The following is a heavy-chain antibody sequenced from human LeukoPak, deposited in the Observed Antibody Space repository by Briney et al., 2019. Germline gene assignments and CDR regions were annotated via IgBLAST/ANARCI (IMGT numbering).Heavy chain of an antibody. CDR2: IHYSGST. D-gene: IGHD6-13*01. CDR3: ARDSGSWYDWYFDL. J-gene: IGHJ2*01. Sequence: PSETLSLTCTVSGGSISSYYWSWIRQPPGKGLEWIGYIHYSGSTNYNPSLKSRVTISVDTSKNQFSLKLSSVTAADTAVYYCARDSGSWYDWYFDLWGRGTLVTVSS. CDR1: GGSISSYY. V-gene: IGHV4-59*01.